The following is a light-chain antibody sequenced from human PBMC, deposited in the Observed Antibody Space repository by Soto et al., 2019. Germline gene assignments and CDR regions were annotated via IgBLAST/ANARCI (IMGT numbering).Light chain of an antibody. CDR2: DAS. Sequence: EIVLKRSPGTLSLSQGERATLSCRASQSVSSNNLAWYQQKPGQAPRLLIYDASNRATGIPARLSGSGSGTDFTLTISSLEPEDSAVYYCQHRSTWPRTFGGGTKVDIK. CDR3: QHRSTWPRT. J-gene: IGKJ4*01. CDR1: QSVSSN. V-gene: IGKV3-11*01.